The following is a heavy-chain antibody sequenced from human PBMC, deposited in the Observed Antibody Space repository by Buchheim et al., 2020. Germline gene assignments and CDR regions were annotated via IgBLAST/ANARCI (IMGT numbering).Heavy chain of an antibody. V-gene: IGHV3-7*01. CDR2: IKQDGSET. J-gene: IGHJ5*02. Sequence: VQLVESGGGLVQPGGSLRLSCAASGFTFTTYWMSWVRQAPGKGLEWVANIKQDGSETYYVGSVKGRFTISRDNGKNSLSLQMNSLRVEDTAVYYCARERVAATPWGQGAL. CDR1: GFTFTTYW. D-gene: IGHD6-13*01. CDR3: ARERVAATP.